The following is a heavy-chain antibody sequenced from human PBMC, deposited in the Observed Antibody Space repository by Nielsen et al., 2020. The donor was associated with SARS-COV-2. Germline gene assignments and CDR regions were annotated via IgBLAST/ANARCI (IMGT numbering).Heavy chain of an antibody. D-gene: IGHD3-3*01. CDR3: ARGGVRFLEWSDPSAGMDV. CDR2: ISAYNGNT. V-gene: IGHV1-18*01. J-gene: IGHJ6*02. Sequence: ASVKVSCKASGYTFTSYGISWVRQAPGQGLEWMGWISAYNGNTNYAQKLQGRVTMTTDTSTSTAYMELRSLRSGDTAVYYCARGGVRFLEWSDPSAGMDVWGQGTTVTVSS. CDR1: GYTFTSYG.